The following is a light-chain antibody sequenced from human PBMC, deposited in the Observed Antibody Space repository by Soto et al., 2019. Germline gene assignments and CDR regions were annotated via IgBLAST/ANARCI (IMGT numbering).Light chain of an antibody. CDR2: MAS. CDR3: QQYYGYLLT. Sequence: DIQMTQSPSTLSASVGDGVTITCRASQSISTWLAWYQQKPGKAPKLLIYMASSLESGVSSRFSGSGSGTEFTLTISSLQPDDFATYYCQQYYGYLLTFGGGTKVEIK. J-gene: IGKJ4*01. V-gene: IGKV1-5*03. CDR1: QSISTW.